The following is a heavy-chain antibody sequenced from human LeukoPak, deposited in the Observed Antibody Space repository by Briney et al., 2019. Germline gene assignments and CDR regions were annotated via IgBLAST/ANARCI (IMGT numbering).Heavy chain of an antibody. D-gene: IGHD3-22*01. J-gene: IGHJ4*02. CDR1: GFTFSSYA. Sequence: GGSLRLSCSASGFTFSSYAMHWVRQAPGKGLEYVSAISSNGGSTYDADSVKGRFTISRDNSKNTLYLQMSSLRAEDTAVYYCVKDGNYYDSSGYYDYWGQGTLVTVSS. V-gene: IGHV3-64D*06. CDR3: VKDGNYYDSSGYYDY. CDR2: ISSNGGST.